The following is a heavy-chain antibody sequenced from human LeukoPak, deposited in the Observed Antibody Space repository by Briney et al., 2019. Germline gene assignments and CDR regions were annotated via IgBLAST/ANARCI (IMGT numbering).Heavy chain of an antibody. CDR3: ASYSSSSGEAFDI. J-gene: IGHJ3*02. D-gene: IGHD6-6*01. V-gene: IGHV1-18*01. CDR2: ISAYNGDT. CDR1: GYTFTSYG. Sequence: PGASVKVSCKASGYTFTSYGISWVRQAPGQGLEWMGWISAYNGDTNYAQKLQGRVTMTTDTSTSTAYMELRSLRSDDTAMYYCASYSSSSGEAFDIWGQGTMVTVSS.